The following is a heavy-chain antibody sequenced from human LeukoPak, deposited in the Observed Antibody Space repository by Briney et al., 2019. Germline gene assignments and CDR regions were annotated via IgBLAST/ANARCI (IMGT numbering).Heavy chain of an antibody. Sequence: SETLSLTCTVSGGPISSYYWSRIRQPPGKGLEWIAYIDYRGSTTYNPSLKSRVTISVDTSRNQFSLKLSSVTAADTAVYYCARSRSGYSYDHAAFDIWGQGTMVTVSS. J-gene: IGHJ3*02. V-gene: IGHV4-59*01. CDR3: ARSRSGYSYDHAAFDI. CDR1: GGPISSYY. D-gene: IGHD5-18*01. CDR2: IDYRGST.